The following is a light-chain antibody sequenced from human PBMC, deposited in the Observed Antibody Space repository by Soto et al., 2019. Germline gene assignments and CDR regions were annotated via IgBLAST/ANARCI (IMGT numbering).Light chain of an antibody. CDR1: QSISSW. CDR3: QQYNSYSQRT. J-gene: IGKJ1*01. V-gene: IGKV1-5*01. CDR2: DAS. Sequence: DIQMTQSPSTLSASVGDRVTITCRASQSISSWLAWYQQKPGKAPKLLIYDASSLESGVPSRFSGSGCGTEFTLTISSLQPDDFATYYCQQYNSYSQRTFGQGTKVDIK.